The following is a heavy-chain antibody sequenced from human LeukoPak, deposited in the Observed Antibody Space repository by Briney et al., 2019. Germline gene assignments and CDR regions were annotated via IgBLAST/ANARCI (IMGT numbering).Heavy chain of an antibody. CDR1: GFTFSSYW. J-gene: IGHJ4*02. Sequence: GGSLRLTCAASGFTFSSYWMSWVRQAPGKGLEWVANIKQDGSEEYYVDSVKGRFTISRDNAKNSLYLQMNSLRAEDTAVYYCASAKGSYDYWGQGTLVTVSS. CDR2: IKQDGSEE. V-gene: IGHV3-7*01. D-gene: IGHD5-18*01. CDR3: ASAKGSYDY.